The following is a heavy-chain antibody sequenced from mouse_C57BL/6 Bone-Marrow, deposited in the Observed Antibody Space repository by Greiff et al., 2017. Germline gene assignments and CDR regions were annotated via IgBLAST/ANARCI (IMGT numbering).Heavy chain of an antibody. CDR1: GYTFTSYW. Sequence: QVQLQQPGAELVRPGTSVKLSCKASGYTFTSYWMHWVKQRPGQGLEWIGVIDPSDSYTNYNQKFKGKATLTVDTSSSTAYMQLSSLTSEDSAVYYCARPLPYYGNYYAMDYWGQGTSVTVSS. CDR2: IDPSDSYT. CDR3: ARPLPYYGNYYAMDY. D-gene: IGHD2-10*01. J-gene: IGHJ4*01. V-gene: IGHV1-59*01.